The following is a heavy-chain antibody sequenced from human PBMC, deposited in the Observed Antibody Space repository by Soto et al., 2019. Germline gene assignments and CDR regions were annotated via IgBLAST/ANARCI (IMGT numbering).Heavy chain of an antibody. CDR3: ARDAYGDKGQVLEY. CDR2: IKEDGSET. Sequence: GGSLRLSCAASGFALRTYWMTWVRQAPGMGLEWVANIKEDGSETYYVDSVKGRFTISRDNAKNLLYLQMNSLRAEDTAVYYCARDAYGDKGQVLEYWGQGTLVTVSS. CDR1: GFALRTYW. D-gene: IGHD3-16*01. J-gene: IGHJ4*02. V-gene: IGHV3-7*01.